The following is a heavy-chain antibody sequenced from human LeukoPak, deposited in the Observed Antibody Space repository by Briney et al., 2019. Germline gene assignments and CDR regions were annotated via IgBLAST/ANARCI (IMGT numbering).Heavy chain of an antibody. J-gene: IGHJ6*03. Sequence: GASVKVSCKASGYTFTSYGISWVRQAPGQGLEWMGWMDPNSGNTGYTQKFQGRVTITTDESTSTAYMELSSLRSEDTAVYYCARTYTRIDTAMENYYYYYMDVWGKGTTVTVSS. V-gene: IGHV1-8*03. CDR3: ARTYTRIDTAMENYYYYYMDV. CDR2: MDPNSGNT. CDR1: GYTFTSYG. D-gene: IGHD5-18*01.